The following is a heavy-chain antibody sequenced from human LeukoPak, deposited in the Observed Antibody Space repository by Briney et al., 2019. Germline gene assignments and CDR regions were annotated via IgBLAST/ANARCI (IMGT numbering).Heavy chain of an antibody. V-gene: IGHV1-18*01. D-gene: IGHD3-10*01. CDR3: ARNHYGSGSEALGVYYYYGMDV. Sequence: ASVKVSCKASGYTFTSYGISWVRQAPGQGLEWMGWISAYNGNTNYAQKLQGRVTITADESTSTAYMELSSLRSEDTAVYYCARNHYGSGSEALGVYYYYGMDVWGQGTTVTVSS. CDR1: GYTFTSYG. J-gene: IGHJ6*02. CDR2: ISAYNGNT.